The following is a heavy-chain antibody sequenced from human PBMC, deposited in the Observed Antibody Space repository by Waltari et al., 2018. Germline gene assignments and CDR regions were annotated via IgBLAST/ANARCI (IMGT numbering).Heavy chain of an antibody. CDR1: GGSISSGDYY. CDR3: AQAYGGIGYVDY. D-gene: IGHD2-15*01. V-gene: IGHV4-30-4*08. J-gene: IGHJ4*02. CDR2: IYYSGRT. Sequence: QVQLQESGPGLVKPSQTLSLTCTVSGGSISSGDYYWSWTRPPPGKGLEWIGYIYYSGRTDYNPSLKSRVTISVDTSKNQFSLKLSSVTAADTAVYYCAQAYGGIGYVDYWGQGTLVTVSS.